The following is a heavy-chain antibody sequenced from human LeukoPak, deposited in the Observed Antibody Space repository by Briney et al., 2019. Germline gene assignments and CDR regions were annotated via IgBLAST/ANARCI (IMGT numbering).Heavy chain of an antibody. Sequence: SVNVSFKASGGTFSSYAISWVRQAPGQGLEWMGGFNREDDEAIYAPHFQGRVTVTEDTSTDTAYMELSSLRSEDTAVYYCATLDSYYDNSGRPLVPDWGQGTLVTVSS. D-gene: IGHD3-22*01. V-gene: IGHV1-69*10. CDR2: FNREDDEA. CDR1: GGTFSSYA. CDR3: ATLDSYYDNSGRPLVPD. J-gene: IGHJ4*02.